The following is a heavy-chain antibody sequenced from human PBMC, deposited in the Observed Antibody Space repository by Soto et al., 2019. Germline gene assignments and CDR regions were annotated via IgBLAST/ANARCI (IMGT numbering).Heavy chain of an antibody. CDR2: VYISGST. V-gene: IGHV4-4*07. CDR3: ARGGRDGFDI. CDR1: GGSISTYY. Sequence: SETLSLTCTVSGGSISTYYWNWIRQSAGKGPEWIGRVYISGSTNYHPSLKSRVAMSVDTSNNQFSLKVTSVTAADTAVYYCARGGRDGFDIWGQGTMVTVSS. J-gene: IGHJ3*02.